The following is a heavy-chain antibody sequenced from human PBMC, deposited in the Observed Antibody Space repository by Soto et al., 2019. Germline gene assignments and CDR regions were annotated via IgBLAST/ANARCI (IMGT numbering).Heavy chain of an antibody. CDR3: AKVRYSSPMGYYYGMDV. J-gene: IGHJ6*02. Sequence: ASVKVSCKASRVAFSKFIVTWVRQAPGLGLEWVGGIIPIFGTANYAQKFQGRVTITADESTSTSYMEVNNLRSEDTAVYYCAKVRYSSPMGYYYGMDVWGQGTTVTRLL. CDR1: RVAFSKFI. V-gene: IGHV1-69*13. CDR2: IIPIFGTA. D-gene: IGHD6-19*01.